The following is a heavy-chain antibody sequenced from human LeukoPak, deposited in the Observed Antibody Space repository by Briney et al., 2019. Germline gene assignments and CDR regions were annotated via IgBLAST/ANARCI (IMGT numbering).Heavy chain of an antibody. D-gene: IGHD3-10*01. CDR2: IYYSGST. Sequence: SETLSLTCTVSGGSISSYYWSWIRQPPGKGLEWIGYIYYSGSTNYNPSLKSRVTISVDTSKIQFSLKLSSVTAADTAVYYCARDGVPGGGWFDPWGQGTLVTVSS. CDR1: GGSISSYY. CDR3: ARDGVPGGGWFDP. V-gene: IGHV4-59*01. J-gene: IGHJ5*02.